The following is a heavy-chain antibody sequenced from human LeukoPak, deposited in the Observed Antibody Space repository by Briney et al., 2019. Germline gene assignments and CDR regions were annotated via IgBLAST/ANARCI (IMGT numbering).Heavy chain of an antibody. CDR1: GFTFSSYA. CDR3: ARSILSAFDI. Sequence: GRSLRLSCAASGFTFSSYAMHWVRQAPGKGLEWAAVISYDGSNKYYADSVKGRFTISRDNSKNTLYLQMNSLRAEDTAVYYCARSILSAFDIWGQGTMVTVSS. V-gene: IGHV3-30*07. J-gene: IGHJ3*02. CDR2: ISYDGSNK. D-gene: IGHD5-24*01.